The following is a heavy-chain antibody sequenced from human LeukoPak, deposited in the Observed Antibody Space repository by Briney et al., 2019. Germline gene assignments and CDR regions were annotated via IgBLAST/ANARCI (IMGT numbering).Heavy chain of an antibody. CDR2: IYYSGST. CDR3: ARYYYDSSGYYYDY. D-gene: IGHD3-22*01. Sequence: SETLSLTCTVSGGSISSYYWSWIRQPPGKGLEWIGYIYYSGSTNYNPSLKSRVTISVDTSKNQFSLKLSSVTAADTAVYYRARYYYDSSGYYYDYWGQGTLVTVSS. CDR1: GGSISSYY. V-gene: IGHV4-59*01. J-gene: IGHJ4*02.